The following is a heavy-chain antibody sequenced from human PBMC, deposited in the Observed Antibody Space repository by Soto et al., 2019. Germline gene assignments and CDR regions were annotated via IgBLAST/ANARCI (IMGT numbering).Heavy chain of an antibody. CDR1: GFTFSSYA. V-gene: IGHV3-23*01. Sequence: GGSLRLSCAASGFTFSSYAMSWVRQAPGKGLEWVSAISGSGGSTYYADSVKGRFTISRDNSKNTLYLQMNSLRAEDTAVYYCAKGGGEPSVYGDYVSGAFDIWGQGTMVTVSS. CDR2: ISGSGGST. J-gene: IGHJ3*02. D-gene: IGHD4-17*01. CDR3: AKGGGEPSVYGDYVSGAFDI.